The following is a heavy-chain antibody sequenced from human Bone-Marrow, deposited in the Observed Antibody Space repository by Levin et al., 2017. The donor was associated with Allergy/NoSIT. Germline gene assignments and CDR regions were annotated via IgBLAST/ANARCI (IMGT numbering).Heavy chain of an antibody. CDR2: ISGYNGNT. CDR3: ARDRNYYDSENFYIGDDFDF. V-gene: IGHV1-18*01. Sequence: ASVKVSCKASGYTFTTYGISWVRQAPGQGLEWMGWISGYNGNTKYAQKFQGRVTMTTDTSTSTGYLELKSLRSDDTAVYYCARDRNYYDSENFYIGDDFDFWGQGTLVTVSS. CDR1: GYTFTTYG. D-gene: IGHD3-10*01. J-gene: IGHJ4*02.